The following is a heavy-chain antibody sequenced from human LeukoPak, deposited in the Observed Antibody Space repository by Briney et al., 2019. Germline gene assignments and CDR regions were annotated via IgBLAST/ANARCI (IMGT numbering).Heavy chain of an antibody. Sequence: SVKVSCKVSGYTLTELSMHWVRQAPGQGLEWMGGIIPIFGTANYAQKFQGRVTITADESTSTAYMELSSLRSEDTAVYYCARETSSSWYSPYYYYYGMDVWGQGTTVTVSS. CDR1: GYTLTELS. CDR3: ARETSSSWYSPYYYYYGMDV. CDR2: IIPIFGTA. V-gene: IGHV1-69*13. D-gene: IGHD6-13*01. J-gene: IGHJ6*02.